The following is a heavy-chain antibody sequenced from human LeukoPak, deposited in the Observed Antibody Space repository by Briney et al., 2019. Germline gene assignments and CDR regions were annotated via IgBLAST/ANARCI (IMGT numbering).Heavy chain of an antibody. CDR1: GFTFGSYA. V-gene: IGHV3-23*01. J-gene: IGHJ4*02. CDR3: AKAPPKTGIAVSGSFDY. CDR2: FSGSDGTT. D-gene: IGHD6-19*01. Sequence: GGSLRLSCAASGFTFGSYAMSRVRQAPGKGLEWLSAFSGSDGTTYYADSVKGRFSISRDTSKNTLYLQMNSLRAEDTAVYYCAKAPPKTGIAVSGSFDYWGQGTLVTVSS.